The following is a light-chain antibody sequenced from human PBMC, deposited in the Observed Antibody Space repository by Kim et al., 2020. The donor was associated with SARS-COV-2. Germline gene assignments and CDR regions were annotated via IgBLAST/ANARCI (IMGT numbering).Light chain of an antibody. J-gene: IGKJ2*01. Sequence: ASVGDRVTITCQSSQDINNYLNWYQQKPGKAPKLLIYDASNLETGVPSRFSGSASGTDFTFTISSLQPEDIATYYCQQYDKLPRTFGQGTKLEI. CDR2: DAS. CDR1: QDINNY. CDR3: QQYDKLPRT. V-gene: IGKV1-33*01.